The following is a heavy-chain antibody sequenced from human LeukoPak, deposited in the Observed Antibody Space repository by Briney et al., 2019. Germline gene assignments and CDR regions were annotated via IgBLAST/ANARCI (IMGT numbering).Heavy chain of an antibody. CDR1: GGTFSSYA. CDR2: IIPIFGTA. D-gene: IGHD2-2*01. CDR3: ASRGPATAGFVYYFDY. V-gene: IGHV1-69*01. Sequence: ASVKVSCKASGGTFSSYAISWVRQAPGQGLEWMGGIIPIFGTANYAQKFQGRVTITADESTSTAYMELSSLRSEDTAVYYCASRGPATAGFVYYFDYWGQGTLVTVSS. J-gene: IGHJ4*02.